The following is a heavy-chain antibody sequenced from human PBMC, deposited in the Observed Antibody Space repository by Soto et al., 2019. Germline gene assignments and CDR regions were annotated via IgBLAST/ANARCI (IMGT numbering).Heavy chain of an antibody. Sequence: SETLSLTXTVSGASIKSTDYYWSWIRQAPGKGLEWIGYVYYTGSTYYNPSLMSRLTISVDTSKNQFSLKLTSVTAAETAVYYCVRTAREGAVAPHWFDRWGQGTQVTVSS. CDR1: GASIKSTDYY. V-gene: IGHV4-30-4*01. CDR3: VRTAREGAVAPHWFDR. J-gene: IGHJ5*02. D-gene: IGHD2-21*02. CDR2: VYYTGST.